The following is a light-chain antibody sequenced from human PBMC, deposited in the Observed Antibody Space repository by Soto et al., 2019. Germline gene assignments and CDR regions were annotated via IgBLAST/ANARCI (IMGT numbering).Light chain of an antibody. CDR1: SSDVGSYNL. V-gene: IGLV2-23*02. J-gene: IGLJ3*02. Sequence: QSALTQPASVSGSPGQSITISCTGTSSDVGSYNLVSWYQQHPGKAPKVMIYEVTKRPSGVSNRFSGSKSGNTASLTVSGLQAEDEADYYCCSYAGSTTWVFGGGTKLNVL. CDR2: EVT. CDR3: CSYAGSTTWV.